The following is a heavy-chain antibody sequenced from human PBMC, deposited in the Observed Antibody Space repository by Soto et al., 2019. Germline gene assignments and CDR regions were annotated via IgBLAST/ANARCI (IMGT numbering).Heavy chain of an antibody. V-gene: IGHV4-59*01. Sequence: QEQLQESGPGLLKPSEPLSLTCTVSGGSISSYNWSWIRQPPGKGLDWNGYIYYSGRANYNPSLNGRVTLAVDTSKNEFSLNVSSVTAAGTAVYYCARVSGGGCLNYYYSYGMDVWGQGTTVTVSS. CDR2: IYYSGRA. D-gene: IGHD2-15*01. CDR1: GGSISSYN. CDR3: ARVSGGGCLNYYYSYGMDV. J-gene: IGHJ6*02.